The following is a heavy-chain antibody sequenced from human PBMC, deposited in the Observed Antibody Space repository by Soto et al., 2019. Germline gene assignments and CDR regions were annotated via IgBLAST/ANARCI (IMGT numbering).Heavy chain of an antibody. CDR3: ASDVYSRPYYYFGMDV. CDR2: ISYDGTNK. CDR1: GFAFSTFS. J-gene: IGHJ6*02. Sequence: PVGSLRLSCAASGFAFSTFSMYWVRQAPGKGLEWVAAISYDGTNKHYADSLKGRVIISRDNSKNMLFLQLNSLSGEDTALYSCASDVYSRPYYYFGMDVWGQGTAVTVSS. D-gene: IGHD4-4*01. V-gene: IGHV3-30-3*01.